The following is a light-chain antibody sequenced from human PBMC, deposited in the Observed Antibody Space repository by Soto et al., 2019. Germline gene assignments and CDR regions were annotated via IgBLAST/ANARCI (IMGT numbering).Light chain of an antibody. CDR3: QESHTSGT. CDR1: QSIGSY. V-gene: IGKV1-39*01. J-gene: IGKJ2*01. CDR2: AAS. Sequence: DIQMTQFPSSLSASVGDRVTITCRASQSIGSYLNWYQQKPEKAPELLIYAASSLQSGVPSRFSGSGSGTDFTLTIFGLQPEDFATYFCQESHTSGTFGQGTKVDI.